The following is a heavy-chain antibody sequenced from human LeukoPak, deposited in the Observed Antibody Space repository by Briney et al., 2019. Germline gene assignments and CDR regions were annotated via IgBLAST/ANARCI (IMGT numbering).Heavy chain of an antibody. CDR1: GYSFTSYW. J-gene: IGHJ4*02. CDR3: ARGDLKYYYDSSGYYPDY. Sequence: GESLKISCKGSGYSFTSYWIGWVRQMPGKGLEWMGIIYPGDSDTRYSPSFQGQVTISADKSISTAYLQWSSLKASDTAMYCCARGDLKYYYDSSGYYPDYWGQGTLVTVSS. D-gene: IGHD3-22*01. CDR2: IYPGDSDT. V-gene: IGHV5-51*01.